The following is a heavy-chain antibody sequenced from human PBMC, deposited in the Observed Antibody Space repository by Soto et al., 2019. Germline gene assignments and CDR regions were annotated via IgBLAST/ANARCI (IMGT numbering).Heavy chain of an antibody. J-gene: IGHJ6*02. V-gene: IGHV1-3*01. CDR3: ARDMGYCSSTSCYISGRYYYYGMDV. CDR1: GYTFTSYA. D-gene: IGHD2-2*02. Sequence: AASVKVSCKASGYTFTSYAMHWVRQAPGQRLEWMGWINAGNGNTKYSQKFQGRVTITRDTSASTAYMELSSLRSEDTAVYYCARDMGYCSSTSCYISGRYYYYGMDVWGQGTTVTVSS. CDR2: INAGNGNT.